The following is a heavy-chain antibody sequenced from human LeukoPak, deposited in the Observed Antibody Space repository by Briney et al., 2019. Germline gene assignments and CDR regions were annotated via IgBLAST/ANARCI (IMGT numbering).Heavy chain of an antibody. J-gene: IGHJ4*02. CDR1: GFTFSSYS. V-gene: IGHV3-48*04. Sequence: GGSLRLSCAASGFTFSSYSMNWVRQAPGKGLEWVSFISSSSSTIYYADSVKGRSTISRDNAKSSLYLQMNSLRAEDTAVYYCARDRGGSYSAIDYWGQGTLVTVSS. CDR2: ISSSSSTI. CDR3: ARDRGGSYSAIDY. D-gene: IGHD1-26*01.